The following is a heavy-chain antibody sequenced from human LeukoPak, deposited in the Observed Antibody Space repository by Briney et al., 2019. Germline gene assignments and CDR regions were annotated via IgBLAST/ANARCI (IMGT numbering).Heavy chain of an antibody. V-gene: IGHV3-21*01. J-gene: IGHJ4*02. CDR1: GFTFTSYS. CDR2: INSRSSYI. Sequence: GGSLTLSCAASGFTFTSYSINWVRQAPGKGLEWVSSINSRSSYIYYADSVKGRFTISRDNAKNSIYLQMNSLRAEDTAVYYCARDRYGDSSFDYWGQGTLVTVSS. D-gene: IGHD4-17*01. CDR3: ARDRYGDSSFDY.